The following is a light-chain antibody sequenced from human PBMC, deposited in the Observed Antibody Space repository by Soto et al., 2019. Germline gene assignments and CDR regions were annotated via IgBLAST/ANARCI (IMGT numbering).Light chain of an antibody. J-gene: IGLJ3*02. CDR3: TSFTSSSTWV. Sequence: QSALIQPPSVSGSPGQSVTISCTGTSSDVGSYDYVSWYQQHPGTVPKPMIYNVNTQPSGVPDRFSGSKSGYTASLTISELQAEDEADYYCTSFTSSSTWVFGGGTKLTVL. V-gene: IGLV2-18*02. CDR2: NVN. CDR1: SSDVGSYDY.